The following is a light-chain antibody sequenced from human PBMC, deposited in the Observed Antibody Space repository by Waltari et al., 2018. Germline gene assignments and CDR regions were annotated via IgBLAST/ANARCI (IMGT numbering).Light chain of an antibody. CDR2: VEGSGTY. J-gene: IGLJ3*02. Sequence: PVLTLSSSASPSLGSPVKLTGPLSSGHSRYILSWHQQQPGKAPRYLMKVEGSGTYNKGTGVSDRFSGSRSGTDRYLTISNLQSEDEADYYCETWDSRTLGVFGGGTKLTVL. V-gene: IGLV4-60*03. CDR3: ETWDSRTLGV. CDR1: SGHSRYI.